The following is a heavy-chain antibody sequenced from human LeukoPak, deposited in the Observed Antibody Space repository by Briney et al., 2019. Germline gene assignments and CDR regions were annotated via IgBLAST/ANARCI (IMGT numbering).Heavy chain of an antibody. V-gene: IGHV4-34*01. D-gene: IGHD4-17*01. J-gene: IGHJ1*01. CDR2: INHSGSS. CDR3: ARGEDGDYYFQH. Sequence: PSETLSLTCAVYGGSFSGYYWSWIRQPPGKGLEWIGEINHSGSSNYNPSLKSRVTISVDTSKTQFSLKMSSATAADTAVYYCARGEDGDYYFQHWGQGTLVTVSS. CDR1: GGSFSGYY.